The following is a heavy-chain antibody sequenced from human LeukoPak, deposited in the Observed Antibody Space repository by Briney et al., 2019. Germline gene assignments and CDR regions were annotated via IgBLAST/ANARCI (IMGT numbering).Heavy chain of an antibody. CDR2: ISGSGGST. D-gene: IGHD3-16*01. J-gene: IGHJ4*02. V-gene: IGHV3-23*01. Sequence: TGGSLRLSCAASGFTFSSYAMSWVRQAPGKGLEWVSAISGSGGSTYYADSVEGRFTISRGNSRDTLYLQMNSLRAEDTAVYYCAKGYYDYVWGSYYFDYWGQGTPVTVSS. CDR1: GFTFSSYA. CDR3: AKGYYDYVWGSYYFDY.